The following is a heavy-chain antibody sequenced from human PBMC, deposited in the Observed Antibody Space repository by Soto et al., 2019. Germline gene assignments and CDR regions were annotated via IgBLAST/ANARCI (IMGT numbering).Heavy chain of an antibody. CDR2: IYDGGST. V-gene: IGHV4-30-4*01. Sequence: VQLKESGPGLVKPSETLSLTCTVSGGSISNVNACWSWIRPSPDKGLEWIGHIYDGGSTYNNPSLKMRVTISVDSSTNQLSLRLSSVTVAATAVYYCARGPSVDKVDYWGQGTLVSVSS. D-gene: IGHD3-9*01. J-gene: IGHJ4*02. CDR1: GGSISNVNAC. CDR3: ARGPSVDKVDY.